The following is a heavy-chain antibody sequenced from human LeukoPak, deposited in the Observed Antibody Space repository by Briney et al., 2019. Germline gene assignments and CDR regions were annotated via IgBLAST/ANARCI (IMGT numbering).Heavy chain of an antibody. CDR1: GGSFSGYY. V-gene: IGHV4-34*01. J-gene: IGHJ4*02. CDR3: ASGWELLYFDY. CDR2: INHSGST. Sequence: SETLSLTCAVYGGSFSGYYWSWIRQPPGKGLEWIGEINHSGSTNYNPSLKSRVTISVDTSKNQFTLKLSSVTAADTAVYYCASGWELLYFDYWGQGTLVTVSS. D-gene: IGHD1-26*01.